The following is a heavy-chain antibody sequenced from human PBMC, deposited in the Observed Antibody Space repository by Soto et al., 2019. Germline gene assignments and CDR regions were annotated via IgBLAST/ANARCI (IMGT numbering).Heavy chain of an antibody. D-gene: IGHD6-13*01. CDR3: ARVSAAAAGTGYGMDV. Sequence: PSETLSLTCTVSGGSVSSGNYYWTWIRQPPGKGLEWIGYIYYSGSTNYNPSLKSRVTISVDTSKNQFSLKLNSVTAADTAVYYCARVSAAAAGTGYGMDVWGQGTTVTVSS. J-gene: IGHJ6*02. V-gene: IGHV4-61*01. CDR2: IYYSGST. CDR1: GGSVSSGNYY.